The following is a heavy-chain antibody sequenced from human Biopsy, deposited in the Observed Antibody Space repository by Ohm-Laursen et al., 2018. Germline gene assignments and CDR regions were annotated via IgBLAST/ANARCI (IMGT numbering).Heavy chain of an antibody. Sequence: SLRLSCSASGFTFSGFSMNWVRQAPGQGLEWVSSISARGNHIYYTDSVKGRFTVSRDNGKNSVYLQMNSLRVEDAAVYYCVRDGEAKYCKHGVCPSDFWGQGTLVTVSS. CDR3: VRDGEAKYCKHGVCPSDF. CDR2: ISARGNHI. V-gene: IGHV3-21*01. D-gene: IGHD2-8*01. J-gene: IGHJ4*02. CDR1: GFTFSGFS.